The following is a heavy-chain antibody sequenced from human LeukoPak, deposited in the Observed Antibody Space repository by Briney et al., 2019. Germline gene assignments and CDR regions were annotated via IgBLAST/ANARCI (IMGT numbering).Heavy chain of an antibody. CDR3: ARDSGTTGEVKFDP. CDR1: GGSISSYH. J-gene: IGHJ5*02. Sequence: SETLSLTCTVSGGSISSYHWSWMRQPAGKGPEWIGRIYGSGTITYNPSLESRVTMSVDTSKNQFSLKLRSVTAADTAVYYCARDSGTTGEVKFDPWGQGILVTVSS. D-gene: IGHD3-10*01. V-gene: IGHV4-4*07. CDR2: IYGSGTI.